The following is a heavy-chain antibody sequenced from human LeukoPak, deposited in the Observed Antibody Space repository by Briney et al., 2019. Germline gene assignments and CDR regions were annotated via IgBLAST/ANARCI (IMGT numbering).Heavy chain of an antibody. Sequence: GGSLRLSCAASGFTFRNYAMTWVRQAPGKGLEWVSRTSGSGDIRLYADSVKGRFPISRTNSDNSLYLQMNSLRAADTGVYYCANYRSGGGGYYSGLEHWGQGTQVTVSS. V-gene: IGHV3-23*01. CDR2: TSGSGDIR. D-gene: IGHD2-15*01. J-gene: IGHJ1*01. CDR3: ANYRSGGGGYYSGLEH. CDR1: GFTFRNYA.